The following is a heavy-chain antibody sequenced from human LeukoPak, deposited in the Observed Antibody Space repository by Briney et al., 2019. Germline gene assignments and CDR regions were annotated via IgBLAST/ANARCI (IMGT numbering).Heavy chain of an antibody. V-gene: IGHV3-23*01. J-gene: IGHJ4*02. Sequence: PGGSLRLSCAASGFTFSSYGINWVRQAPGKGLEWVSSIDGTGRTTDYADSVKGRFTTSRDNSKNAAYLQLDSLRADDTAVYYCAKINSITLVRGANILLNNWGQGTLVTVSS. CDR2: IDGTGRTT. D-gene: IGHD3-10*01. CDR3: AKINSITLVRGANILLNN. CDR1: GFTFSSYG.